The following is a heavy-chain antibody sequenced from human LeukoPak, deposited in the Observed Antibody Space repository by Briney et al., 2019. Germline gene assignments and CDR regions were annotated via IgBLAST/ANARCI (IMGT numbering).Heavy chain of an antibody. Sequence: GGTLRLSCAASGSTFSSYGMSWVRQAPGKGLEWVSAISGGGGSTYYADSVKGRFTISRDNSENTLYLQMNSLRAEDTAVYYCAKFGFCSSTSCPAPYWGQGTLVTVSS. CDR3: AKFGFCSSTSCPAPY. D-gene: IGHD2-2*01. CDR1: GSTFSSYG. CDR2: ISGGGGST. J-gene: IGHJ4*02. V-gene: IGHV3-23*01.